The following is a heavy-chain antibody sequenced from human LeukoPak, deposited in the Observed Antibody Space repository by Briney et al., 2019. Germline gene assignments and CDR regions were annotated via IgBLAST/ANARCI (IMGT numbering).Heavy chain of an antibody. CDR3: AREGVNRPPDY. CDR1: GFTFSSYG. J-gene: IGHJ4*02. D-gene: IGHD1-14*01. Sequence: PGGSLRLSCAASGFTFSSYGMNWVRQAPGKGLEWVSSISSSGSFIFYADSVKGRFTISRDNAKNSLYLQMNSLRAEDTALYYCAREGVNRPPDYWGQGTLVTVSS. V-gene: IGHV3-21*01. CDR2: ISSSGSFI.